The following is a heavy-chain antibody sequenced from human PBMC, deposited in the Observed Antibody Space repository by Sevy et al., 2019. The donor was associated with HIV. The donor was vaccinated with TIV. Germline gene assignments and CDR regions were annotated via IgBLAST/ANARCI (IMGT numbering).Heavy chain of an antibody. CDR3: AREGVDFWSGPVDYYYGMDV. Sequence: GGSLRLSCEVSGFTFSKYWMHWVRQAPGKGLVWVSRINGDGNSPIYADSVQGRFTISRDNAKNTLFLQMNSLRAEDTGIYYCAREGVDFWSGPVDYYYGMDVWGRGTTVTVSS. D-gene: IGHD3-3*01. V-gene: IGHV3-74*01. CDR1: GFTFSKYW. CDR2: INGDGNSP. J-gene: IGHJ6*02.